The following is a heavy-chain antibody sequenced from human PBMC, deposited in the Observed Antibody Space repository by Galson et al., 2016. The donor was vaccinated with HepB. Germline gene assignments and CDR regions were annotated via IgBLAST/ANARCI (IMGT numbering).Heavy chain of an antibody. D-gene: IGHD5-12*01. V-gene: IGHV3-30-3*01. J-gene: IGHJ6*02. Sequence: LEWVTVVPHYGNNKYYADSVKGRFTVSRDNSKSTVNLHMNSLRPEDTAVYYCARDLGGYSGYGGNYFGMDVWGQGTTVTVS. CDR3: ARDLGGYSGYGGNYFGMDV. CDR2: VPHYGNNK.